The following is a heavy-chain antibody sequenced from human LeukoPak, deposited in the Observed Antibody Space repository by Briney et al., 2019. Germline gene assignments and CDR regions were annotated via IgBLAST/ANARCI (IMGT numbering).Heavy chain of an antibody. CDR3: ARDYPPGVAAPGTFDY. Sequence: PGGSLRLSCAASGFIFSTYAMHWVRQAPGKGLEWAALISYDGTNKYYADSVKGRFTISRDNSKNTLYLHMNSLRPEDTAMYYCARDYPPGVAAPGTFDYWGQATLVTVSS. V-gene: IGHV3-30*04. J-gene: IGHJ4*02. CDR1: GFIFSTYA. D-gene: IGHD6-13*01. CDR2: ISYDGTNK.